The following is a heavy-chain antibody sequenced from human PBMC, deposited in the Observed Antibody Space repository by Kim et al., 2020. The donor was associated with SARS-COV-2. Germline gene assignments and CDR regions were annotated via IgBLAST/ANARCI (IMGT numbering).Heavy chain of an antibody. D-gene: IGHD1-26*01. CDR3: ARDRIGSYMGLFDY. CDR1: GFTFSSYA. CDR2: ISYDGSNK. J-gene: IGHJ4*02. V-gene: IGHV3-30-3*01. Sequence: GGSLRLSCAASGFTFSSYAMHWVRQAPGKGLEWVAVISYDGSNKYYADSVKGRFTISRDNSKNTLYLQMNSLRAEDTAVYYCARDRIGSYMGLFDYWGQGTLVTVSS.